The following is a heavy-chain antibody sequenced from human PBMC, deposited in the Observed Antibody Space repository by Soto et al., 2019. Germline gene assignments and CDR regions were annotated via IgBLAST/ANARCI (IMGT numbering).Heavy chain of an antibody. CDR1: GYTFTSYG. Sequence: GASVKVSCKASGYTFTSYGISWVRQAPGQGLEWMGWISAYNGNTNYAQKLQGRVTMTTDTSTSTAYMELRSLRSDDTGVYYCARLGAAPVRPGGYYYYPMDVWGKGTSVTVSS. J-gene: IGHJ6*04. CDR2: ISAYNGNT. D-gene: IGHD2-15*01. V-gene: IGHV1-18*01. CDR3: ARLGAAPVRPGGYYYYPMDV.